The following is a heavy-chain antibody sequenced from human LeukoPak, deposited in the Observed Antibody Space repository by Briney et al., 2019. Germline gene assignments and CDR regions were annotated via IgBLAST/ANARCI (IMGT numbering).Heavy chain of an antibody. D-gene: IGHD5-18*01. CDR2: ISAYNGNT. Sequence: ASVKVSCKASGYTFTSYGISWVRQAPGQGLEWMGWISAYNGNTNYAQKLQGRVTMTTDTSTSTAYMELRSLRSDDTAVYYCARGDTAMEHPVIPYYFDYWGQETLVTVSS. J-gene: IGHJ4*02. CDR1: GYTFTSYG. V-gene: IGHV1-18*01. CDR3: ARGDTAMEHPVIPYYFDY.